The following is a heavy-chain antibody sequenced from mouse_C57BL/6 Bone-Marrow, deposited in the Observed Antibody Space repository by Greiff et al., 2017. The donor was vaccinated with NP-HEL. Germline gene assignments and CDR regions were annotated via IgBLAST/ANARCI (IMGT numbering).Heavy chain of an antibody. D-gene: IGHD1-1*01. Sequence: SGPELVKPGASVKISCKASGYSFTGYYMNWVKQSPEKSLEWIGEINPSTGGTTYNQKFKAKATLTVDKSSSTAYMQLKSLTSEDSAVYYCARGHYGSSYWYFDVWGTGTTVTVSS. CDR2: INPSTGGT. V-gene: IGHV1-42*01. CDR3: ARGHYGSSYWYFDV. CDR1: GYSFTGYY. J-gene: IGHJ1*03.